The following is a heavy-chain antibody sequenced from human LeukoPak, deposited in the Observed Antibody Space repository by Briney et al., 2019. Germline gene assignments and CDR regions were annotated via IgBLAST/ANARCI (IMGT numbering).Heavy chain of an antibody. CDR3: AKDPLIGGSGSWFDP. D-gene: IGHD3-22*01. CDR1: GFTFISYG. J-gene: IGHJ5*02. V-gene: IGHV3-23*01. Sequence: GGSLRLSCAASGFTFISYGMSWLRQAPGKGLEWVSAISGSGGSTYYADSVKGRFTISRDNSKNTLYLQMNSLRAEDTAVYYCAKDPLIGGSGSWFDPWGQGTQVTVSS. CDR2: ISGSGGST.